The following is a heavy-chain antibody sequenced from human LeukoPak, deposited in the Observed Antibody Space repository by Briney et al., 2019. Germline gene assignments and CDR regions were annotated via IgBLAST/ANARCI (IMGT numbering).Heavy chain of an antibody. CDR2: ISGSGGST. Sequence: PGGSLRLSCAASGFTFSSYAMSWVRQAPGKGLEWVSAISGSGGSTYYADSVKGRFTISRDNSKNTLYLQMNSLRAEDTAVYYCAHPWYMSGYDQGWFDPWGQGTLVTVSS. V-gene: IGHV3-23*01. J-gene: IGHJ5*02. CDR3: AHPWYMSGYDQGWFDP. D-gene: IGHD5-12*01. CDR1: GFTFSSYA.